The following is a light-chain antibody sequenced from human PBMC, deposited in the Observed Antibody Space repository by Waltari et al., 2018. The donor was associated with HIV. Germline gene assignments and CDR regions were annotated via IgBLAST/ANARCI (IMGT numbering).Light chain of an antibody. Sequence: ELVLTQSPGTLSLSPGERATLSCRASQSVSTSYLAWYQHKRGQAPRLLMYATSTRATGIADRFSGSSSETDFTLIIKRLEPDDFAVYYCQHGRTFGQGTKVEIK. CDR3: QHGRT. CDR2: ATS. CDR1: QSVSTSY. J-gene: IGKJ1*01. V-gene: IGKV3-20*01.